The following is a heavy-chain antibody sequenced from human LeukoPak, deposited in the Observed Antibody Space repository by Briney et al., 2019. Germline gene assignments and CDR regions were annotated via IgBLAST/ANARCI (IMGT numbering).Heavy chain of an antibody. CDR3: AKTNSGSYYDFDY. D-gene: IGHD1-26*01. Sequence: GASVKVSCKASGYTFTGYYMHWVRQAPGQGLEWMGWINPNSGGTNYAQKFQGRVTMTRDTSISTAYMELSRLRSDDTAVYYCAKTNSGSYYDFDYWGQGTLVTVSS. V-gene: IGHV1-2*02. J-gene: IGHJ4*02. CDR1: GYTFTGYY. CDR2: INPNSGGT.